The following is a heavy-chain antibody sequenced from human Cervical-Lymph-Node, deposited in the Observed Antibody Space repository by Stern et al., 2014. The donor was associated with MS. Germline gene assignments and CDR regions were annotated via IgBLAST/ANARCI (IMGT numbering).Heavy chain of an antibody. Sequence: QVQLQESGPGLVKPSETLSVTCRVSNGTVSNHYWSWIRQSPGRGLEWIGDIYHSGSTNYNPSLKSRVTMSVDTSKNQFSLKLSSATAADTAVYYCARTLYYDRSGYHPFDYWGQGTLVIVAS. J-gene: IGHJ4*02. CDR1: NGTVSNHY. CDR2: IYHSGST. CDR3: ARTLYYDRSGYHPFDY. V-gene: IGHV4-59*02. D-gene: IGHD3-22*01.